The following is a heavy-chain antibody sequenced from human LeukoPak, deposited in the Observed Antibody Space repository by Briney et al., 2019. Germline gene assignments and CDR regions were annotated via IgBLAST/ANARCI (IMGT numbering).Heavy chain of an antibody. V-gene: IGHV3-30-3*01. Sequence: PGRSLRLSCAASGFTFSSYAMHWVRQAPGKGLEWVAVISYDGSNKYYADSVKGRFTISRDNSKNTLYLQMNSLRAEDTAVYYCARDQRIVVVWDAFDIWGQGTMVTVSS. CDR2: ISYDGSNK. D-gene: IGHD3-22*01. CDR1: GFTFSSYA. J-gene: IGHJ3*02. CDR3: ARDQRIVVVWDAFDI.